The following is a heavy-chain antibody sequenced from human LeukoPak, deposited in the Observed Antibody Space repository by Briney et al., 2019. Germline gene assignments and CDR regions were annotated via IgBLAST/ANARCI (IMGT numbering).Heavy chain of an antibody. Sequence: PSETLSLTCTVSGGSISSYYWSWIRQPAGKGLEWIGRIYTSGSTNYNPSPKSRVTMSVDTSKNQFSLKLSSVTAADTAVYYCARVRDSSGWTIIDYWGQGTLVTVSS. CDR3: ARVRDSSGWTIIDY. V-gene: IGHV4-4*07. CDR2: IYTSGST. J-gene: IGHJ4*02. CDR1: GGSISSYY. D-gene: IGHD6-19*01.